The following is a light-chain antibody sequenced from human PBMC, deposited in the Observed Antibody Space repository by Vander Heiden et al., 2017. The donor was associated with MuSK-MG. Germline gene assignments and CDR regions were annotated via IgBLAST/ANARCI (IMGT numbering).Light chain of an antibody. CDR1: TLAARY. V-gene: IGLV3-1*01. J-gene: IGLJ2*01. CDR3: QAWDNTFVV. Sequence: SYELTQPPSVSVFSGQTASNTCSGNTLAARYVSWYQQRPGQSPVLVIYQDNNRPSGVPGRFSGSNSGNTATLTISGTQPIDEADYYCQAWDNTFVVFGGGTKLTVL. CDR2: QDN.